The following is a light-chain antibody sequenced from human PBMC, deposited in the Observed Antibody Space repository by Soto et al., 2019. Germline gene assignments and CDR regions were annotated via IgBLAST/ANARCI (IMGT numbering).Light chain of an antibody. CDR3: CSYAGSSILEAV. CDR2: EGS. CDR1: SSDVGSYNL. V-gene: IGLV2-23*01. J-gene: IGLJ7*01. Sequence: QSALTQPASVSGSPGQSITITCTGTSSDVGSYNLVSWYQQHPGKAPKLMIYEGSKRPSGVSNRFSGSKSGNTASLTISGLQAEDEADYYCCSYAGSSILEAVFGGGTQLTVL.